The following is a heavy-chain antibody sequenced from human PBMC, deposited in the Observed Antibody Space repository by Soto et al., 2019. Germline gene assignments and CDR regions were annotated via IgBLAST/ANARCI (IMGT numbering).Heavy chain of an antibody. Sequence: PSDTLSLTCTVSGGSISISSYSWGWIRQPPGKGPEWIGTFYYSGSTYYNPSLKSRVTISVDASKNQFSLKLSSVTAADTAVYYCARSLTTVVTMDVWGQGTTVTVSS. CDR1: GGSISISSYS. CDR3: ARSLTTVVTMDV. V-gene: IGHV4-39*01. J-gene: IGHJ6*02. D-gene: IGHD4-17*01. CDR2: FYYSGST.